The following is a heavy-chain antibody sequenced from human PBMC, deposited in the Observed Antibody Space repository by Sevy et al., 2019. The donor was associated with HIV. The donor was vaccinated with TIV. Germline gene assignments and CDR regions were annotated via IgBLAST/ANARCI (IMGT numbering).Heavy chain of an antibody. J-gene: IGHJ6*02. CDR3: AKDLPPYYGMDV. Sequence: GGSLRLSCAASGFTFSSYGTHWVRQAPGKGLEWVAVISHDGSNKYYADSVKGRFTISRDNSKVTLYLQMNSLRAEDTAVFYCAKDLPPYYGMDVWGQGTTVTVSS. CDR1: GFTFSSYG. V-gene: IGHV3-30*18. CDR2: ISHDGSNK.